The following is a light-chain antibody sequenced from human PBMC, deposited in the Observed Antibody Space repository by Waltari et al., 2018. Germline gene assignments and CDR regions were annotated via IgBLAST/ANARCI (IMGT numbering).Light chain of an antibody. CDR3: NSHTTVSSLV. CDR1: SSDIGAYNY. V-gene: IGLV2-14*03. J-gene: IGLJ1*01. Sequence: QSALTQPASVSGSPGQSITISCTGTSSDIGAYNYVSWYQQHPGKAPKRLIYDVTYRPSVVSSRFSGSKSGNTASLTISGLQAEDEADYYCNSHTTVSSLVFGTGTKVTVL. CDR2: DVT.